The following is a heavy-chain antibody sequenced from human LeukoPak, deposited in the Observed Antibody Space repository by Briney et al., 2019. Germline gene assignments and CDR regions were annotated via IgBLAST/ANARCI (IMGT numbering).Heavy chain of an antibody. J-gene: IGHJ4*02. CDR1: GFTFSSYA. D-gene: IGHD6-19*01. CDR2: ISGSGGKT. CDR3: AKGRSSGWPFDY. V-gene: IGHV3-23*01. Sequence: GGSLRLSCAASGFTFSSYAMSWVRQAPGKGLEWVSGISGSGGKTHYADSVRGRFTISRDNSKNTLYLQMSSLRAEDTAVYYCAKGRSSGWPFDYWGQGTLVTVSS.